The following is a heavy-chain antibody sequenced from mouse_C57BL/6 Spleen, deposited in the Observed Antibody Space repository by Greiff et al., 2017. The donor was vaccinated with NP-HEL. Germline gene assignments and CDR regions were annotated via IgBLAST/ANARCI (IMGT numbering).Heavy chain of an antibody. CDR1: GYTFTSYW. Sequence: QVHVKQPGAELVKPGASVKLSCKASGYTFTSYWMQWVKQRPGQGLEWIGEIDPSDSYTNYNQKFKGKATLTVDTSSSTAYMQLSSLTSEDSAVYYCATYSNYDGDYWGQGTSVTVSS. CDR3: ATYSNYDGDY. V-gene: IGHV1-50*01. D-gene: IGHD2-5*01. J-gene: IGHJ4*01. CDR2: IDPSDSYT.